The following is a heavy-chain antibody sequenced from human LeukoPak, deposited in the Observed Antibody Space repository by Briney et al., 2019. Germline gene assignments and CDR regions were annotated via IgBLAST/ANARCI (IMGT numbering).Heavy chain of an antibody. CDR3: ARESPPYYYMDV. Sequence: ASVKVSCKASGYTFTSHYMHWVRHAPGQGLEWMGIINPSGGSTSYAQKFQGRVTMTTDTSTSTAYMELRSLRSDDTAVYYCARESPPYYYMDVWGKGTTVTVSS. CDR2: INPSGGST. V-gene: IGHV1-46*01. J-gene: IGHJ6*03. CDR1: GYTFTSHY.